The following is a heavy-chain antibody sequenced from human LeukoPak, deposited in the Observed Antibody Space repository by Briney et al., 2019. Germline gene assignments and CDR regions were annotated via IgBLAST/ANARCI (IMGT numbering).Heavy chain of an antibody. CDR1: GFTFSSYG. V-gene: IGHV3-30*18. CDR2: ISYDGSNK. Sequence: GSLRLSCAASGFTFSSYGMHWVRQAPGKGLEWVAVISYDGSNKYYADSVKGRFTISRDNSENTLYLQMNSLRAEDTAVYYCAKDRGSGYLDYWGQGTLVTVSS. J-gene: IGHJ4*02. CDR3: AKDRGSGYLDY. D-gene: IGHD6-19*01.